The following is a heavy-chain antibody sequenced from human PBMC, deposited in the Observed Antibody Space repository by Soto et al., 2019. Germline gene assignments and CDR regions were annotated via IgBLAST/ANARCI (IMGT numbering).Heavy chain of an antibody. Sequence: EVQLVESGGGLVKPGGSLRLSCAASGFTFSSYSMNWVRQAPGKGLEWVSSISSSSSYIYYADSVKGRFTISRDNAKNSLSLQMNSLRAEDTAVYYCARATIYNWNDVGGMDVWGQGTTVTVSS. J-gene: IGHJ6*02. CDR2: ISSSSSYI. CDR3: ARATIYNWNDVGGMDV. D-gene: IGHD1-1*01. V-gene: IGHV3-21*01. CDR1: GFTFSSYS.